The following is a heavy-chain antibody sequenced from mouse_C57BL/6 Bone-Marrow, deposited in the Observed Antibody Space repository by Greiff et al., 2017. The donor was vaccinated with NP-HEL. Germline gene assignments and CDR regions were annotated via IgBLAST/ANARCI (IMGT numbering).Heavy chain of an antibody. CDR3: ARDSWGWGDY. V-gene: IGHV1-69*01. Sequence: VQLQQPGAELVMPGASVKLSYKASGYTFTSYWMHWVKQRPGQGLEWIGEIDPSDSYTNYNQKFKGKSTLTVDKSSSTAYMQLSSLTSEDSAVYYCARDSWGWGDYWGQGTSVTVSS. CDR2: IDPSDSYT. D-gene: IGHD3-2*01. J-gene: IGHJ4*01. CDR1: GYTFTSYW.